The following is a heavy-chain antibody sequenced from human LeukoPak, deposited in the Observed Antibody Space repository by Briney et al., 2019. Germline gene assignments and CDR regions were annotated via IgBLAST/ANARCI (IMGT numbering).Heavy chain of an antibody. V-gene: IGHV3-9*01. Sequence: PGGSLRLSCAGSGFTFDEYAMHWVRQAPGKGLEWVSGISWNSGSIAYADSVKGRFTISRDNAENLLFLQMSSLRAADTALYYCVKGHCSSSSCFPNYYYYMDVWGTGTTVTVSS. CDR3: VKGHCSSSSCFPNYYYYMDV. D-gene: IGHD2-15*01. J-gene: IGHJ6*03. CDR1: GFTFDEYA. CDR2: ISWNSGSI.